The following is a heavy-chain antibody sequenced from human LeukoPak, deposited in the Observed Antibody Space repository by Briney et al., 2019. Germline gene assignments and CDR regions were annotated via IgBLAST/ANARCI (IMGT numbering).Heavy chain of an antibody. V-gene: IGHV4-4*07. CDR3: VRKGMRGVIMTVLFDY. CDR1: GGSISSYY. D-gene: IGHD3-10*01. J-gene: IGHJ4*02. Sequence: PSETLSLTCAVSGGSISSYYWSWIRQPAGKGREWIGRIYTSLSTNYNPSLKSRVTMSVDTSKKQFSLKLSSVTAADTAVYYCVRKGMRGVIMTVLFDYWGQGTLVTVSS. CDR2: IYTSLST.